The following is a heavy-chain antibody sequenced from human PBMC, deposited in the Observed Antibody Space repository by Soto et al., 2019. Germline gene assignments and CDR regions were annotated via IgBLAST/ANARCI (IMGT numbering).Heavy chain of an antibody. CDR1: GFSFTAYI. Sequence: EVHLLESGGDLVQPGGSLRLSCAASGFSFTAYIMSWFRQAPGQGLEWVSAISVSGDKTYYADSVKGRFTISRDDAKNTLYLQLTSVRVGDTAIYYCAKGGWLDDCGQGTLVTVSS. D-gene: IGHD5-12*01. J-gene: IGHJ4*02. V-gene: IGHV3-23*01. CDR2: ISVSGDKT. CDR3: AKGGWLDD.